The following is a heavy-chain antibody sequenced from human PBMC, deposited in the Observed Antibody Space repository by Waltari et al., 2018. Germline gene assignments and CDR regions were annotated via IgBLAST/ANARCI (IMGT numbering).Heavy chain of an antibody. D-gene: IGHD2-15*01. Sequence: EVQLVESGGGLVKPGGSLRLSCAASGFTFSSYSMNWVRQAPGKGLEWVSSISSSSSYIYFADSVKVRFTISRDNAKNSLYLQMNSLRADDTAVYYCARDRDRSGGSCYGYWGQGTLVTVSS. CDR2: ISSSSSYI. CDR3: ARDRDRSGGSCYGY. CDR1: GFTFSSYS. J-gene: IGHJ4*02. V-gene: IGHV3-21*01.